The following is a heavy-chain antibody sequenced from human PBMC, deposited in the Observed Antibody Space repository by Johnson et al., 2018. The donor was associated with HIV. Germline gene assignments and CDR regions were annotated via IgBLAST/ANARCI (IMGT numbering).Heavy chain of an antibody. J-gene: IGHJ3*02. Sequence: QMLLVESGGGLVQPGGSLRLSCAASGFTVSSNYMSWVRQAPGKGLEWVAVISYDGSNKYYADSVKGRFTISRDNSKNTLYLQMNSRRAEDTAVDYCGRGGTAYWGRGSAFDSWGQGTMVTVAS. CDR1: GFTVSSNY. CDR2: ISYDGSNK. CDR3: GRGGTAYWGRGSAFDS. D-gene: IGHD2-8*02. V-gene: IGHV3-30*03.